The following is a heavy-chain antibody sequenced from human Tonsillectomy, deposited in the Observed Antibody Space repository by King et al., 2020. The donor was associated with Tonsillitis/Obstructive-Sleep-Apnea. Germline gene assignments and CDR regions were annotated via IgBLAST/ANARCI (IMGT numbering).Heavy chain of an antibody. Sequence: QLVQSGAEVKKPGASVKISCKASGYTFTSYYMHWVRQAPGQGLEWMGIINPSGGSATYAQKFQGRVSMTSDTSTTTVYMELSSLTPEDTAVYFCARDQGWSTGSYFTDTTPVPWFDPWGQGTQVTVAA. CDR2: INPSGGSA. J-gene: IGHJ5*02. CDR3: ARDQGWSTGSYFTDTTPVPWFDP. V-gene: IGHV1-46*01. D-gene: IGHD1-26*01. CDR1: GYTFTSYY.